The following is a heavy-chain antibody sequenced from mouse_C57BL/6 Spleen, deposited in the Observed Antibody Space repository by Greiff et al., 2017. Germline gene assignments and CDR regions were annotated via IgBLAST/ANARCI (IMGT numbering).Heavy chain of an antibody. CDR2: INYDGSST. J-gene: IGHJ2*01. Sequence: EVQGVEPEGGLVQPGSSMKLSCTASGFTFSDYYMAWVRQVPGKGLEWVANINYDGSSTYYLDSLKSRFIISRDNAKNILYLQMSSLKSEDTATYYCERDRGYYFDYWGQGTTLTVSS. CDR1: GFTFSDYY. D-gene: IGHD3-3*01. V-gene: IGHV5-16*01. CDR3: ERDRGYYFDY.